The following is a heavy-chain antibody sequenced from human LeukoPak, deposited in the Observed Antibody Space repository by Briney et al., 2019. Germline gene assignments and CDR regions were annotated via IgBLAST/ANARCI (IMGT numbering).Heavy chain of an antibody. CDR1: GGSFSGYY. J-gene: IGHJ3*02. CDR3: ARDLGAFDI. D-gene: IGHD3-16*01. V-gene: IGHV4-34*01. CDR2: INHSGST. Sequence: SETLSLTCAVYGGSFSGYYWSWIRQPPGKGLEWIGEINHSGSTNYNPSLKSRVTISVDTSKNQFSLKLSSVTAADTAVYYCARDLGAFDIWGQGTKVTVSS.